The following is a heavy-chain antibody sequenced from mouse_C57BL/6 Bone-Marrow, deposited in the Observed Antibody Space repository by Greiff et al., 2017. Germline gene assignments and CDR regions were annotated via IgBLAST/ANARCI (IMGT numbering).Heavy chain of an antibody. CDR1: GFTFSDYG. CDR2: ISSGSSTT. CDR3: ARFHCASSYSAWFAY. V-gene: IGHV5-17*01. Sequence: EVQRVESGGGLVKPGGSLKLSCAASGFTFSDYGMHWVRQAPEKGLEWVADISSGSSTTYYADTVKGRFTFSGDTAKNTLFLQMTSLRSEDTAMYYCARFHCASSYSAWFAYWGQGTLVTVSA. J-gene: IGHJ3*01. D-gene: IGHD1-1*01.